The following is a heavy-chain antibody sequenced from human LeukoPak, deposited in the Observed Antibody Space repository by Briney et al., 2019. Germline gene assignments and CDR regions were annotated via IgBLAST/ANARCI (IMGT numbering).Heavy chain of an antibody. CDR3: AGRRTTWFDP. J-gene: IGHJ5*02. Sequence: GGSLRLSCAASGFTFSSYAMSWARQAPGKGLEWVSSISSSSSYIYYADSVKGRFTISRDNAKNSLYLQMNSLRAEDTAVYYCAGRRTTWFDPWGQGTLVTVSS. CDR2: ISSSSSYI. D-gene: IGHD4-17*01. CDR1: GFTFSSYA. V-gene: IGHV3-21*01.